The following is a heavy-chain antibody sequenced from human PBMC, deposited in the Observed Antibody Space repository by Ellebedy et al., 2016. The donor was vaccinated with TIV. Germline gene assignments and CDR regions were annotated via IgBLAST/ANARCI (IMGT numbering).Heavy chain of an antibody. CDR3: ATAQIRYSSVLSPSDYYYYGMDV. Sequence: AASVKVSCKVSGYTLTELSMHWVRQAPGKGLEWMGGFDPEDGETIYAQKFQGRVTMTEDTSTDTAYMELSSLRSEDTAVYYCATAQIRYSSVLSPSDYYYYGMDVWGQGTTVTVSS. J-gene: IGHJ6*02. CDR2: FDPEDGET. V-gene: IGHV1-24*01. CDR1: GYTLTELS. D-gene: IGHD6-19*01.